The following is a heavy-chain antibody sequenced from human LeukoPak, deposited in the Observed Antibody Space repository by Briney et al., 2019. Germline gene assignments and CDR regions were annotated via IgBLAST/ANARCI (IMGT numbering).Heavy chain of an antibody. CDR1: GYRFTTYW. V-gene: IGHV5-51*01. J-gene: IGHJ4*02. D-gene: IGHD5-12*01. CDR2: IYPGDSDT. Sequence: GESLKITCKASGYRFTTYWIGWVRQMPGKGLEWMGIIYPGDSDTRYSPSFEGQVTISADKSITTAYLQWSSLKASDTAMYYCARQITDQSSGYDSIDYWGQGTLVTVSS. CDR3: ARQITDQSSGYDSIDY.